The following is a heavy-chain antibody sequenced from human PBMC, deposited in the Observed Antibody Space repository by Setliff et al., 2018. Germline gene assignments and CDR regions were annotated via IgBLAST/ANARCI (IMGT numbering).Heavy chain of an antibody. CDR1: GASISGSAYY. CDR2: IYSSGST. D-gene: IGHD6-6*01. CDR3: ARDLYSSSSGGFYYYYYYMDV. V-gene: IGHV4-61*09. Sequence: PSETLSLTCNVSGASISGSAYYWGWIRQPAGKGLEWIGHIYSSGSTNYNPSLKSRVTISVDRSKNQFSLKLSSVIAADTAVYYCARDLYSSSSGGFYYYYYYMDVWGKGTTVTVSS. J-gene: IGHJ6*03.